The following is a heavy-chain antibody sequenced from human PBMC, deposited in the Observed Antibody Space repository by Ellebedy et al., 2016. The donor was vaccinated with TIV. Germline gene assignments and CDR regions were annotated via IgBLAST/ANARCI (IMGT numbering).Heavy chain of an antibody. CDR3: ARSAGDSSGWFVS. V-gene: IGHV3-23*01. D-gene: IGHD3-22*01. J-gene: IGHJ5*01. CDR2: ITGSGDKT. Sequence: GESLKISCAASGFRFAGHAMSWVRQAHGKGLEWVSSITGSGDKTYYRNSVSGRFSISRDNSRDTLYLDMNILRGEDTALYSCARSAGDSSGWFVSWGQGTVVIVSS. CDR1: GFRFAGHA.